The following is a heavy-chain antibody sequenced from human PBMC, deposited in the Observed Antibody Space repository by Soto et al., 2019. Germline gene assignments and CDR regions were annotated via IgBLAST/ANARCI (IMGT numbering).Heavy chain of an antibody. Sequence: VASVKVSCKASGYTFTSYGISWVRQAPGQGLEWMGWISAYNSNTNYAQKLQGRVTMTTDTSTSTAYMELRSLRSDDTAVYYCARYEFVDIVATDAFDIWGQGTMVTVSS. CDR3: ARYEFVDIVATDAFDI. V-gene: IGHV1-18*01. D-gene: IGHD5-12*01. CDR1: GYTFTSYG. CDR2: ISAYNSNT. J-gene: IGHJ3*02.